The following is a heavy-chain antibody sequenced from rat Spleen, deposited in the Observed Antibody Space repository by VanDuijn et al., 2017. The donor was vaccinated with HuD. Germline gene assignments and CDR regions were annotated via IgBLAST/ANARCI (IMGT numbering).Heavy chain of an antibody. Sequence: EVQLVESGGGLVQPGRSLNLSCVASGFTFNNYWLTWIRQAPGKGLEWVASITNTGDITYYPDSVKGRFTVSRDNAQNTLYLQMDSLRSEDTATYYCTTDGQGARFTYWGQGTLVTVSS. CDR3: TTDGQGARFTY. CDR1: GFTFNNYW. D-gene: IGHD5-1*01. V-gene: IGHV5-31*01. CDR2: ITNTGDIT. J-gene: IGHJ3*01.